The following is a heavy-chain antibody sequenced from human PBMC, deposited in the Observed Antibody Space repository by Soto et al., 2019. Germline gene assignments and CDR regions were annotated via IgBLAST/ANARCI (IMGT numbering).Heavy chain of an antibody. D-gene: IGHD6-6*01. V-gene: IGHV1-69*13. CDR2: IIPIFGST. CDR3: ARLLSVPL. Sequence: SVKVSCKASGGTFNNYAVNWVRQAPGQGLEWMGGIIPIFGSTNYAPQFQGRVTITAGESTRTVYMELSSLRSEDTAIYYCARLLSVPLWGQGTLVTVSS. J-gene: IGHJ4*02. CDR1: GGTFNNYA.